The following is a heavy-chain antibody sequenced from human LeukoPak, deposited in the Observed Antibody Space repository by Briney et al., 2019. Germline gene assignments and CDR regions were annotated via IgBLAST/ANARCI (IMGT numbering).Heavy chain of an antibody. V-gene: IGHV3-30*01. J-gene: IGHJ4*02. CDR3: ARGYDSSGYYYGGVVDY. D-gene: IGHD3-22*01. Sequence: PGGGLRLSCAASGFTFSSYAMHRVRHAPAGGLEWGAVISYDGSNKYYADSVKGRFTISRDNSKNTLYLQMNSLRAEDTAVYYCARGYDSSGYYYGGVVDYWGEGTLVTVS. CDR1: GFTFSSYA. CDR2: ISYDGSNK.